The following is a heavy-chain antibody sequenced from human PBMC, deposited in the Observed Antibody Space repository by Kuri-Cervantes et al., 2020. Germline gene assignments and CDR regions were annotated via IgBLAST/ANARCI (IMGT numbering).Heavy chain of an antibody. CDR3: ARDARGYYYDSSGYYEPFDY. V-gene: IGHV1-46*01. D-gene: IGHD3-22*01. J-gene: IGHJ4*02. CDR1: GYTFTSYY. CDR2: INPSGGST. Sequence: ASVKVSCKASGYTFTSYYMHWVRQAPGQGLEWMGIINPSGGSTSYAQKFQGRVTMTRDTSTSTVYMELSSLRSDDTAVYYCARDARGYYYDSSGYYEPFDYWGQGTLVTVSS.